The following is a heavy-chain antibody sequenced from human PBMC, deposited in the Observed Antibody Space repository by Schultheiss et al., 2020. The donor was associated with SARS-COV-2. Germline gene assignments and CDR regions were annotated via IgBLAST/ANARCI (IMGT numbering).Heavy chain of an antibody. Sequence: SETLSLTCTVSGGSISSYYWSWIRQPPGKGLEWIGYIYYSGSTNYNPSLKSRVTISVDTSKNQFSLKLSSVTAADTAVYYCARCSLFGYMDVWGKGTTVTVSS. J-gene: IGHJ6*03. V-gene: IGHV4-59*12. CDR2: IYYSGST. CDR1: GGSISSYY. D-gene: IGHD3-10*02. CDR3: ARCSLFGYMDV.